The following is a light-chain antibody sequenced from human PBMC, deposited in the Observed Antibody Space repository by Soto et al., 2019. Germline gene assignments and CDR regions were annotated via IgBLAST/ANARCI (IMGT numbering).Light chain of an antibody. Sequence: EIVMTHSPATLSVSPWEIATLSFRASQSFSTNLAWYQQKPGQAPRLLIYGASTRATGIPARFSGSGSGTEFILTISSLQSEDFAVYYCQQYDDWPETFGQGTKVDIK. J-gene: IGKJ1*01. CDR3: QQYDDWPET. V-gene: IGKV3-15*01. CDR2: GAS. CDR1: QSFSTN.